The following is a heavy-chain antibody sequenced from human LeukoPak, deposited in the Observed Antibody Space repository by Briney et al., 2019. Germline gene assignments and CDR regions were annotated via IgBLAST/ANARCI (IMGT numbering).Heavy chain of an antibody. CDR1: GYTFTSYD. D-gene: IGHD1-26*01. CDR3: ARLIPQKWELPGKWFDP. CDR2: MNPNSGNT. Sequence: ASVTVSCKASGYTFTSYDINWVRQAPGQGLEWMGWMNPNSGNTGYAQKFQGRVTMTTDTSTSTASMELRSLRSDDTAVYYCARLIPQKWELPGKWFDPWGQGTLVTVSS. V-gene: IGHV1-8*02. J-gene: IGHJ5*02.